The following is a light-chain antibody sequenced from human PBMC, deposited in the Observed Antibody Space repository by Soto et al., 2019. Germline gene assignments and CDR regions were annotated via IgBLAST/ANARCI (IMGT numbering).Light chain of an antibody. CDR1: SSDVGGYNY. Sequence: QSVLTQPASVSGSHGQSITISCTGTSSDVGGYNYVSRYQQHPGKAPKLMIYDVSNRPSGVSNRFSGSKSGNTASLTISGLQAEDEADYSCSSYTSSSTLYVFGTGTKLTVL. V-gene: IGLV2-14*01. CDR2: DVS. CDR3: SSYTSSSTLYV. J-gene: IGLJ1*01.